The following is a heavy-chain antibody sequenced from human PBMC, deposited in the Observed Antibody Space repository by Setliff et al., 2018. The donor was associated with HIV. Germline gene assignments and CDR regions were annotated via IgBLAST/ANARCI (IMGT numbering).Heavy chain of an antibody. V-gene: IGHV3-21*01. CDR2: ISANSTYI. CDR1: GFTFNSYS. CDR3: ARGGTAAVNPNFDY. Sequence: PGGSLRLSCEASGFTFNSYSMNWVRQAPGKGLEWVSSISANSTYIYYADSLKGRFTISRDNAKNSLSLQMNSLRAEDTAVYFCARGGTAAVNPNFDYWGQGMLVTSPQ. J-gene: IGHJ4*02. D-gene: IGHD6-13*01.